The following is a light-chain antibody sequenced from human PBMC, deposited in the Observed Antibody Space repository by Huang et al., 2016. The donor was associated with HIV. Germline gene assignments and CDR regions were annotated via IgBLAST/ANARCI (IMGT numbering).Light chain of an antibody. Sequence: EVLLTQSPATLSVSPGERATLSCRASQSVSTNLDWYQQKPGPAPRLLIYGASTRATGVPARFSGSGSGTEFTLTISSLQSEDSAVYYCQQYNSWPPLFTFGPGTKVDI. J-gene: IGKJ3*01. CDR3: QQYNSWPPLFT. V-gene: IGKV3-15*01. CDR1: QSVSTN. CDR2: GAS.